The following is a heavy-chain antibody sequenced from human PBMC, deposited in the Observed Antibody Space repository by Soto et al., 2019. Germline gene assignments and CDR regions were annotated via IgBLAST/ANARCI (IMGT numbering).Heavy chain of an antibody. CDR2: IIPIFGTT. CDR1: GGTFNSYA. V-gene: IGHV1-69*12. Sequence: QVQLVQSGADVKMPGSSVKVSCKASGGTFNSYALDWVRQAPGQGLEWMGGIIPIFGTTNYPQKLQGRVNLTAIESTSTAYMELSTLRSEDTAVYYCARGIVTGSEYNYSYYGMDVWGQGTTFTVSS. CDR3: ARGIVTGSEYNYSYYGMDV. D-gene: IGHD1-1*01. J-gene: IGHJ6*02.